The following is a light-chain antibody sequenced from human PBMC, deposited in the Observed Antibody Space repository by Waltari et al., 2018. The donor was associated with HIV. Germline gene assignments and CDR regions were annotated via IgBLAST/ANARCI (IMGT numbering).Light chain of an antibody. Sequence: SYVLTQPPSVSMAPGKTARITCGGYNIGSKSVHWYQQKPGQAPVLVIYVDSDRPSGIPGRFSGSNSGNTATLTISRVEAGDEADYYCQVWDSGIVVFGGGTKVTVL. CDR3: QVWDSGIVV. CDR1: NIGSKS. V-gene: IGLV3-21*04. CDR2: VDS. J-gene: IGLJ2*01.